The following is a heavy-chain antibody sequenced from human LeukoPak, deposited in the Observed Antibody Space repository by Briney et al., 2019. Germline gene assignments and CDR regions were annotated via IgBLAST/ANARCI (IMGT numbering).Heavy chain of an antibody. Sequence: SETLSLTCTVSGGSISSSSYYWGWIRQPPGKGLEWIGSIYYSGRTYYNPSLKSRVTISVDTSKNQFSLKLSSVTAADTAVYYCARLITGTLDYWGQGTLVTVSS. J-gene: IGHJ4*02. V-gene: IGHV4-39*01. D-gene: IGHD1-20*01. CDR1: GGSISSSSYY. CDR3: ARLITGTLDY. CDR2: IYYSGRT.